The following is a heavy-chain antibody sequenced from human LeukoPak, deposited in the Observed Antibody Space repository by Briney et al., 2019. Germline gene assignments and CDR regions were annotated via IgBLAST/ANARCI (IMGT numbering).Heavy chain of an antibody. CDR2: IRSKAYGGTT. CDR1: GFTFGDYA. D-gene: IGHD3-3*01. Sequence: GGSLRLSCTASGFTFGDYAMSWVRQAPGKGLEWVGFIRSKAYGGTTEYAASVKGRFTISRDDSKSIAYLQMNSLKTEDTAVYYCTRDATPYDFWSGYPYYFDYWGQGTLVTVSS. J-gene: IGHJ4*02. V-gene: IGHV3-49*04. CDR3: TRDATPYDFWSGYPYYFDY.